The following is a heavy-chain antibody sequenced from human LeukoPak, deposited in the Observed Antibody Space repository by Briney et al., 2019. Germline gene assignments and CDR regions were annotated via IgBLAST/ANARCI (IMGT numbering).Heavy chain of an antibody. V-gene: IGHV1-69*04. CDR3: ASPPADYYNSRDYYEY. J-gene: IGHJ4*02. CDR1: GGTFSSYV. Sequence: SVKVSCKASGGTFSSYVFSWVRQAPGQGLEWMGRIIPILGIANYAQKFQGRVTITADKSTSTAYMELSSLRSEDTAVYYCASPPADYYNSRDYYEYWGQGTLVTVSS. CDR2: IIPILGIA. D-gene: IGHD3-22*01.